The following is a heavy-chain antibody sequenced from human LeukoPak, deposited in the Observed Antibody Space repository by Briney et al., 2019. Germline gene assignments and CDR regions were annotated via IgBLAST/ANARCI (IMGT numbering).Heavy chain of an antibody. CDR2: ISGSGGST. V-gene: IGHV3-23*01. J-gene: IGHJ3*02. CDR3: ARAHPETWPMIVVVNDAFDI. Sequence: PGGSLRLSCAASGFTFSSYAMSWVRQAPGKGLEWVSSISGSGGSTYYADSVKGRFTISRDNSKNTLYLQMNSLRAEDTAVYYCARAHPETWPMIVVVNDAFDIWGQGTMVTVSS. CDR1: GFTFSSYA. D-gene: IGHD3-22*01.